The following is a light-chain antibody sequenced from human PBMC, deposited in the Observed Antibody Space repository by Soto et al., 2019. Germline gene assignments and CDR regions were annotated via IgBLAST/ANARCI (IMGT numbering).Light chain of an antibody. CDR1: SSDVGGYNF. Sequence: QSALTQPPSASGSPGQSVTISCTGTSSDVGGYNFVSWYQQHSGKAPKLLIYEVSKRPSGVPDRFSGSKSDNTASLTVSGLQAEDEADYYCSSFAGGNNLLFGGGTKVTVL. V-gene: IGLV2-8*01. CDR2: EVS. J-gene: IGLJ2*01. CDR3: SSFAGGNNLL.